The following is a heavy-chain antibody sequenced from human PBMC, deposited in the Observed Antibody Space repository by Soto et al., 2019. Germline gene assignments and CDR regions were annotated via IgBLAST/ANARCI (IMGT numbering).Heavy chain of an antibody. V-gene: IGHV3-53*01. J-gene: IGHJ6*02. Sequence: EVQLVESGGGLIQPGGSLRLSCAASGFTVSSNYMSWVRQAPGKGLEWVSVIYSGGSTYYADSVKGRFTISRDNSKNTLYLQMNSLRAEDTAVYYCARTRYSIGSGRSGMDVWGQGTTVTVSS. CDR3: ARTRYSIGSGRSGMDV. CDR2: IYSGGST. D-gene: IGHD6-19*01. CDR1: GFTVSSNY.